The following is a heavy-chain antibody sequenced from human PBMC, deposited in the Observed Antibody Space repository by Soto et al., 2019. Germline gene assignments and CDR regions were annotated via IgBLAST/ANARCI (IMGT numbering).Heavy chain of an antibody. CDR1: GFSLSTSGGG. CDR2: IYWDDDK. D-gene: IGHD3-16*01. Sequence: QITLKESGPTLVKPTQTLTLTCTFSGFSLSTSGGGVGWSRQPPGKALEWLALIYWDDDKRYSPSLKSRLTITKDTSKNQVVLTMTNMDPVDTATYYCAHSLYDYVWGTNWFDPWGQGTLVTVSS. V-gene: IGHV2-5*02. CDR3: AHSLYDYVWGTNWFDP. J-gene: IGHJ5*02.